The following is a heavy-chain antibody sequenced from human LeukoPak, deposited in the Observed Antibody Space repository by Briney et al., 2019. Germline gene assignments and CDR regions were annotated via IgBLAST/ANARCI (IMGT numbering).Heavy chain of an antibody. V-gene: IGHV4-59*01. CDR1: GGSISSYY. D-gene: IGHD1-26*01. CDR2: LYYSGSA. J-gene: IGHJ4*02. Sequence: SSETLSLTCTVSGGSISSYYWSWIRQPPGKGLEWIGYLYYSGSAKYNPSLKSRVTISVDTSENHFSLKLSSVTAADTAVYYCARKGSGTYSPFDYWGPGTLVTASS. CDR3: ARKGSGTYSPFDY.